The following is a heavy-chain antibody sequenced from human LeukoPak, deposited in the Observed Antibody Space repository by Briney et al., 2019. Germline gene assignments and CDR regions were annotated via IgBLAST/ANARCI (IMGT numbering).Heavy chain of an antibody. Sequence: ASVKVSCKASGYTFTSYGISWVRQAPGQELEWMGWISAYNGNTNYAQKLQGRVTMTTDTSTSTAYMELRSLRSDDTAVYYCARDEIYDSSGYYGDGFDYWGQGTLVTVSS. D-gene: IGHD3-22*01. CDR2: ISAYNGNT. CDR3: ARDEIYDSSGYYGDGFDY. J-gene: IGHJ4*02. CDR1: GYTFTSYG. V-gene: IGHV1-18*01.